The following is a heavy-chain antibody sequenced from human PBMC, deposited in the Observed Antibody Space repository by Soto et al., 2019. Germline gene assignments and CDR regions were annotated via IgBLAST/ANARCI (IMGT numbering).Heavy chain of an antibody. J-gene: IGHJ5*02. Sequence: QVQLVESGGGVVQPGRSLRVSCVASGFTFSSYGMHWVRQAPGKGLEWLALISYDGSHKYYADSVKGRFTISRDNSKNTLYLQMNTLSTEDTAVYCCAKDIATYCVGDCQPTESWGQGTLVNVSS. CDR2: ISYDGSHK. CDR3: AKDIATYCVGDCQPTES. V-gene: IGHV3-30*18. D-gene: IGHD2-21*02. CDR1: GFTFSSYG.